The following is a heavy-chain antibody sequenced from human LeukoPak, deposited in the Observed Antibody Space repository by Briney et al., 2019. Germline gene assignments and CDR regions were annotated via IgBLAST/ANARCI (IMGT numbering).Heavy chain of an antibody. D-gene: IGHD3-10*01. CDR1: GFTFSSYG. CDR2: ISYDGSNK. V-gene: IGHV3-30*18. CDR3: AKDLRSTTFPFGASYYFDY. Sequence: GGSLRLSCAASGFTFSSYGMHWVRQAPGKGLEWVAVISYDGSNKYYADSVKGRFTVSRDNSKNTLYLQMNSLRADDTAVYYCAKDLRSTTFPFGASYYFDYWGQGTLVTVSS. J-gene: IGHJ4*02.